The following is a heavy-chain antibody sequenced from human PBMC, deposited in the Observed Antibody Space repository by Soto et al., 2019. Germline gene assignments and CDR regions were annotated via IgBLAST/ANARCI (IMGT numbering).Heavy chain of an antibody. J-gene: IGHJ6*02. D-gene: IGHD6-6*01. CDR3: ARTPARLYYYYYGMDV. CDR2: INWNGGST. Sequence: EVQLVESGGGVVRPGGSLRLSCAASGFTFDDYGMSWVRQAPGKGLEWVSGINWNGGSTGYADSVKGRFTISRDNANNSLYLQKNSLRAEDTALYYCARTPARLYYYYYGMDVWGQGTTVTVSS. CDR1: GFTFDDYG. V-gene: IGHV3-20*04.